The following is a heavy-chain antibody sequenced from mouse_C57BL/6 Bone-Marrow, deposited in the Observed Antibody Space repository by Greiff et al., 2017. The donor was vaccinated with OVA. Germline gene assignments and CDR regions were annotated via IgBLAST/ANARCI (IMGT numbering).Heavy chain of an antibody. D-gene: IGHD2-5*01. J-gene: IGHJ4*01. CDR3: VRDPSYYSNFYAMDY. Sequence: EVNVVESGGGLVQPKGSLKLSCAASGFTFDTYAMHWVRQAPGKGLEWVARIRSKSSNYATYYADSVKDRFTISRDDSQSMLYLQMNNLKTEDTAMYYCVRDPSYYSNFYAMDYWGQGTSVTVSS. CDR1: GFTFDTYA. CDR2: IRSKSSNYAT. V-gene: IGHV10-3*01.